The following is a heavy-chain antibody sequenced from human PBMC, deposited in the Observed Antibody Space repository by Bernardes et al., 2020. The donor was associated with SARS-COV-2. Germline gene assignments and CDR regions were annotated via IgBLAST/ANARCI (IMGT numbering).Heavy chain of an antibody. CDR3: ASRPLHARVVVAATMRPKGMDV. CDR1: GGSFSDYY. D-gene: IGHD2-2*01. Sequence: SETLSLTCAVYGGSFSDYYWAWIRQPPGKGLEWIGEINHSGSTYYSPSLKSRVTISVDTSKNQFSLKLAPVTAADTAVYYCASRPLHARVVVAATMRPKGMDVWGQGTTVTVSS. V-gene: IGHV4-34*01. J-gene: IGHJ6*02. CDR2: INHSGST.